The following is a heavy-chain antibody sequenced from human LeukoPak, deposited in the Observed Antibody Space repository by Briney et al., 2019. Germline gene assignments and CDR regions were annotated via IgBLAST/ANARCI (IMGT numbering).Heavy chain of an antibody. CDR3: ARGRSQQGIWSGYHHFDY. CDR1: GFAFSSHA. D-gene: IGHD3-3*01. J-gene: IGHJ4*02. V-gene: IGHV3-53*01. CDR2: MYSGGST. Sequence: GGSLRLSCAASGFAFSSHAMTWVRQAPGKGLEWVSVMYSGGSTYYADSVKGRFTVSRDNSKNTLYLQMNSLRAEDTAVYYCARGRSQQGIWSGYHHFDYWGQGTLVTVSS.